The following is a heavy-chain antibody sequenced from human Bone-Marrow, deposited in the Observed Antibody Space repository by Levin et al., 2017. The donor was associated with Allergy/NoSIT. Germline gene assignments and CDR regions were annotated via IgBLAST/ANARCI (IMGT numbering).Heavy chain of an antibody. CDR3: ARDAVGTAAGSLAY. Sequence: SQTLSLPCSVSGDSVRSGSYYWTWIRQPPGKGLECIGFMLYSGYRNYNPSLKSRVTMALDTSKNQFSLRLTSVTAADTAIYYCARDAVGTAAGSLAYWGQGALVTVSS. J-gene: IGHJ4*02. V-gene: IGHV4-61*01. D-gene: IGHD4-23*01. CDR2: MLYSGYR. CDR1: GDSVRSGSYY.